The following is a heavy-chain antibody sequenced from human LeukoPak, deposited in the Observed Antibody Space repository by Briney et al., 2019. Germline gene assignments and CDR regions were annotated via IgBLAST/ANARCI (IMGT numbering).Heavy chain of an antibody. Sequence: PGGSLRLSCVASGFTFSSYWMHWVRQDPRKGLVWVSRINGDGRNINYADSVRGRFTISRDNAKNTLYLQMNTLRVEDTAVYYCARTGYSSSWYGDYWGQGTLVTVSS. V-gene: IGHV3-74*01. J-gene: IGHJ4*02. CDR1: GFTFSSYW. CDR3: ARTGYSSSWYGDY. D-gene: IGHD6-13*01. CDR2: INGDGRNI.